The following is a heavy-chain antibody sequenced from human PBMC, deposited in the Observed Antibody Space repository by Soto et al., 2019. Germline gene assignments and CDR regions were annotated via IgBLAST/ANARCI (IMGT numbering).Heavy chain of an antibody. D-gene: IGHD3-3*01. CDR2: IKSKTDGGTT. CDR3: TTGTHQTYYDFWSGYYPFDY. CDR1: GFTFSNAW. V-gene: IGHV3-15*07. J-gene: IGHJ4*02. Sequence: PGGSLRLSCAASGFTFSNAWMNWVRQAPGKGLEWVGRIKSKTDGGTTDYAAPVKGRFTISRDDSKNTLYLQMNSLKTEDTAVYYCTTGTHQTYYDFWSGYYPFDYWGQGTLVTVSS.